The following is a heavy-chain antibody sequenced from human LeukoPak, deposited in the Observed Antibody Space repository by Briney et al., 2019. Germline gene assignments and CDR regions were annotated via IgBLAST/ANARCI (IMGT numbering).Heavy chain of an antibody. V-gene: IGHV1-69*13. CDR2: IIPIFGTA. J-gene: IGHJ5*02. D-gene: IGHD5-24*01. Sequence: ASVKVSCKASGGTFSSYAISWVRQAPVQGLEWMGGIIPIFGTANYAQKFQGRVTITADESTSTAYMELSSLRSEDTAVYYCARGKRDGYNHKNNWFDPWGQGTLVTVSS. CDR1: GGTFSSYA. CDR3: ARGKRDGYNHKNNWFDP.